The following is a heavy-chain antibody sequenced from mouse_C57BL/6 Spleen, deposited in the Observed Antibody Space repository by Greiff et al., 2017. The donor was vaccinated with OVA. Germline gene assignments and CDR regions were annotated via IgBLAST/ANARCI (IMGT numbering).Heavy chain of an antibody. CDR2: IDPSDSYT. CDR1: GYTFTSYW. J-gene: IGHJ2*01. D-gene: IGHD1-1*01. CDR3: VLLRFPFDY. Sequence: QVQLQQPGAELVMPGASVKLSCKASGYTFTSYWMHWVKQRPGQGLEWIGEIDPSDSYTNYNQKFKGKSTLTVDKSSSPAYMQLSSLTSEDSAVYYCVLLRFPFDYWGQGTTLTVSS. V-gene: IGHV1-69*01.